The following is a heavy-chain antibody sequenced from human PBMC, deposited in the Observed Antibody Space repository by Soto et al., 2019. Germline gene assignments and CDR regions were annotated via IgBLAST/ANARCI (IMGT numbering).Heavy chain of an antibody. CDR2: IYPGDSDT. J-gene: IGHJ4*02. Sequence: GESLKISCKGSGYSFTSYWIGWVRQMPGKGLEWMGIIYPGDSDTRYSPSFQGQVTISADKSISTAYLQWSSLKASDTAMYYCARGVDVVVPAAMPPSTEFDYWGQGTLVTVSS. D-gene: IGHD2-2*01. V-gene: IGHV5-51*01. CDR1: GYSFTSYW. CDR3: ARGVDVVVPAAMPPSTEFDY.